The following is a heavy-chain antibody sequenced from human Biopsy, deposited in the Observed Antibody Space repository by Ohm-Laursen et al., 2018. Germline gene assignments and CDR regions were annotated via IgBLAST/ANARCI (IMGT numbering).Heavy chain of an antibody. V-gene: IGHV4-39*01. D-gene: IGHD3-10*01. J-gene: IGHJ4*02. CDR2: IYHTGFT. Sequence: SDTLSLTCTVTDGSISNIINYWGWIRQPLGKGLEWLGIIYHTGFTDYTPSLKSRATISVDTSNNQFSLKLSSLTAADTAVYYCARHSFGSGRDFWGQGTLVTVSS. CDR1: DGSISNIINY. CDR3: ARHSFGSGRDF.